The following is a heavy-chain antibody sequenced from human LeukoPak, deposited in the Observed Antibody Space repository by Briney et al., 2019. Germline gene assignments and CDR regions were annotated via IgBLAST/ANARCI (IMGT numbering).Heavy chain of an antibody. V-gene: IGHV1-69*06. Sequence: SVKVSCKASGGTFSSYAISWVRQAPGQGLEWMGGIIPIFGTANYARKFQGRVTITADKSTSTAYMELSSLRSEDTAVYYCARDYNDILTGFTIWYYYGMDVWGKGTTVTVSS. CDR1: GGTFSSYA. CDR2: IIPIFGTA. CDR3: ARDYNDILTGFTIWYYYGMDV. D-gene: IGHD3-9*01. J-gene: IGHJ6*04.